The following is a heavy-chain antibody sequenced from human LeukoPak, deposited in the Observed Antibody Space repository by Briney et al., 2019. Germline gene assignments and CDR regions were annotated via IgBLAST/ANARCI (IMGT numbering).Heavy chain of an antibody. J-gene: IGHJ4*02. Sequence: GESLKISCKGSGYSFSSYWIGWVRQLPGKGLEWMGTIYPGDSETRYSPTFQGQVTISADKSISTAYLQWSSLKASDTAMYYCARTGMFDYWGQGTLVTVSS. CDR1: GYSFSSYW. CDR2: IYPGDSET. CDR3: ARTGMFDY. V-gene: IGHV5-51*01.